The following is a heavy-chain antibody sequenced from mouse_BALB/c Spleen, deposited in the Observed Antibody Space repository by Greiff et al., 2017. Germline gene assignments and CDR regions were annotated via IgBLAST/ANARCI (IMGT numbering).Heavy chain of an antibody. CDR2: ISSGGGST. D-gene: IGHD2-14*01. CDR3: ARQGAYYRYGYAMDY. CDR1: GFAFSSYD. Sequence: EVMLVESGGGLVKPGGSLKLSCAASGFAFSSYDMSWVRQTPEKRLEWVAYISSGGGSTYYPDTVKGPFTISRDNAKNTLYLQMSSLKSEDTAMYYCARQGAYYRYGYAMDYWGQGTAGTVSS. J-gene: IGHJ4*01. V-gene: IGHV5-12-1*01.